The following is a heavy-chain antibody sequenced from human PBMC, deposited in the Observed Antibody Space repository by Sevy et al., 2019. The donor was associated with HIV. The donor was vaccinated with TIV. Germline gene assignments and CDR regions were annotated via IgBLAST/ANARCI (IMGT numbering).Heavy chain of an antibody. J-gene: IGHJ4*02. CDR3: ATGREYYDENSGYFDY. V-gene: IGHV1-24*01. D-gene: IGHD3-22*01. Sequence: ASVKVSCKISGYRLSELSMHWVRQAPGKGLEWMGRFDPEDGGIIYAQKFQGRVTVTEDTSTDTAYMELSRLRSEDTAVYYCATGREYYDENSGYFDYWGPGTLVTVSS. CDR1: GYRLSELS. CDR2: FDPEDGGI.